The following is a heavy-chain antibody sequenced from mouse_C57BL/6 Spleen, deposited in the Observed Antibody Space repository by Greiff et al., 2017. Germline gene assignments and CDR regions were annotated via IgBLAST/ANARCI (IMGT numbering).Heavy chain of an antibody. CDR1: GFTFSSYT. J-gene: IGHJ2*01. D-gene: IGHD1-1*01. CDR2: ISGGGGNT. CDR3: ARHPTTVVGGYYFDY. V-gene: IGHV5-9*01. Sequence: DVQLVESGGGLVKPGGSLKLSCAASGFTFSSYTMSWVRQTPEKRLEWVATISGGGGNTYYPDSVKGRFTISRDNAKNTLYLQMSSLRSEDTALYYCARHPTTVVGGYYFDYWGQGTTLTVSS.